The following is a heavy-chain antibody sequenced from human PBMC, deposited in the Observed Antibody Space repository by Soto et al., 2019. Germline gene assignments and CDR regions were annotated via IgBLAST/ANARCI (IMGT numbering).Heavy chain of an antibody. CDR3: ARGGETTVVPSKFDY. CDR1: GGTFSSYA. Sequence: QVQLVQSGAEVKKPGSSVKVSCKASGGTFSSYAISWVRQAPGQGLEWMGGIIPIFGTANDAQQFQGRVTITEDESTSTAYMELSSLRSEDTAVYYCARGGETTVVPSKFDYWGQGTLVTVSS. J-gene: IGHJ4*02. V-gene: IGHV1-69*01. CDR2: IIPIFGTA. D-gene: IGHD4-17*01.